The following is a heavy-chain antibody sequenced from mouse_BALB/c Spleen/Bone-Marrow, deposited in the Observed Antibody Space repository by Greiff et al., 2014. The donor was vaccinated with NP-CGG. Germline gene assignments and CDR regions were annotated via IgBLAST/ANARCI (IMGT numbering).Heavy chain of an antibody. CDR3: AIYYYGSSGFAY. J-gene: IGHJ3*01. CDR2: IDPENGNT. Sequence: VQLQQSGAELVKPGDSVKLSCTASGFNIKDTYMQWVKQRLEQGLEWIGRIDPENGNTNYDPKFQGQATITADTSSNTSYLQLSSLTADATAFYYGAIYYYGSSGFAYWGQGTLVTVSA. V-gene: IGHV14-3*02. CDR1: GFNIKDTY. D-gene: IGHD1-1*01.